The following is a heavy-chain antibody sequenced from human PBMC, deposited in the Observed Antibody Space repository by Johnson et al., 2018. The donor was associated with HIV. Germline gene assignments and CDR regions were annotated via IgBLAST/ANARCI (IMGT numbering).Heavy chain of an antibody. Sequence: VESGGGLVQPGRSLRLSCAASGFTFADYAMHWVRQAPGQGLEWVSAISWNSGSIGYVDSVKGRFTISRDNAEHSLYLQMNSLRVEDTAVYYCARGGRSFDIWGQGTVVTVSS. CDR1: GFTFADYA. CDR3: ARGGRSFDI. CDR2: ISWNSGSI. V-gene: IGHV3-9*01. J-gene: IGHJ3*02.